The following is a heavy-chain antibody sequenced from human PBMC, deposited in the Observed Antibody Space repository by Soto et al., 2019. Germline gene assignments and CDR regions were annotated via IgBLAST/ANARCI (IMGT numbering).Heavy chain of an antibody. CDR2: ISAYNGNT. CDR1: GYTFTSYG. J-gene: IGHJ6*02. Sequence: GASVKVSCKASGYTFTSYGISWVRQAPGQGLEWMGWISAYNGNTNYAQKLQGRVTMTTDTSTSTAYMELRSLRSDDTAVYYCARDRGPTVYYYYGMDVRGQGTTVTVSS. D-gene: IGHD3-10*01. V-gene: IGHV1-18*04. CDR3: ARDRGPTVYYYYGMDV.